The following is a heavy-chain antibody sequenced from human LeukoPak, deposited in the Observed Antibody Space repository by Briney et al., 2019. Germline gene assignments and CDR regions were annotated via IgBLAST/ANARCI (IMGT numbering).Heavy chain of an antibody. CDR2: VNTDGTST. Sequence: GGSLRLSCAASGFTFSSHGMHWVRQAPGKGLVWVAHVNTDGTSTSYVDSVKGRFTISRDNAKNTLYLQMNSLRAEDTAVYYCARDSPNYSKGAIDLWGQGTMVTVSS. V-gene: IGHV3-74*01. D-gene: IGHD1-7*01. CDR3: ARDSPNYSKGAIDL. J-gene: IGHJ3*01. CDR1: GFTFSSHG.